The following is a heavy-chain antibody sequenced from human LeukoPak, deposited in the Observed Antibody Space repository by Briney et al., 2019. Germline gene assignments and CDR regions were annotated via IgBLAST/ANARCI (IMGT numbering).Heavy chain of an antibody. D-gene: IGHD2-21*01. CDR2: IYYSGTT. Sequence: KPSETLSLTCTVSGGSIRSYSWSWIRQPPGKGLEWIGFIYYSGTTNYNPSLKSRVTISVDTSKNQFSLRLTSVTAADTAVYYCARNMVVNSLDNWGQGTLVTVSS. V-gene: IGHV4-59*01. CDR3: ARNMVVNSLDN. J-gene: IGHJ4*02. CDR1: GGSIRSYS.